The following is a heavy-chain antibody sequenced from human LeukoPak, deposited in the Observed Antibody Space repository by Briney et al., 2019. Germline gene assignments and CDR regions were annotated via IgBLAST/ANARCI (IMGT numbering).Heavy chain of an antibody. Sequence: GGSLRLSCAASGFTFSTYWMSWVRQAPGKGLEWVANIKQDGSEKYYVDSVKGRFTISKDNAKNSLYLQMNSLRAEDTAVYYCAREVVGATSEFDYWGQGTLVTVSS. CDR3: AREVVGATSEFDY. J-gene: IGHJ4*02. CDR1: GFTFSTYW. D-gene: IGHD1-26*01. CDR2: IKQDGSEK. V-gene: IGHV3-7*01.